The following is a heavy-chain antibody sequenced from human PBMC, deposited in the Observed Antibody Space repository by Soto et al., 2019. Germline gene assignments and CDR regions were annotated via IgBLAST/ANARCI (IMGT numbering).Heavy chain of an antibody. D-gene: IGHD5-12*01. CDR1: GFTFSSYA. CDR3: ARVNRDSGCDLRYYGMDV. J-gene: IGHJ6*02. CDR2: ISYDGSNK. V-gene: IGHV3-30-3*01. Sequence: WGSLRLSCAASGFTFSSYAMHWVRQAPGKGLEWVAVISYDGSNKYYADSVKGRFTISRDNSKNTLYLQMNSLRAEDTAVYYCARVNRDSGCDLRYYGMDVWGQGTTVTVSS.